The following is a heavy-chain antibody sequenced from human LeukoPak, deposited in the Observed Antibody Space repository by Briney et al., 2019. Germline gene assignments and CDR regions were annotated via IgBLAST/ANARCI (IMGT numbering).Heavy chain of an antibody. Sequence: SETLSLTCTVSAASISSSSHHWGWIRQPPGKGLEWIGEINHSGSTNYNPSLKSRVTISVDTSKNQFSLKLSSVTAADTAVYYCARGPLGYCSSTSCYSWGRIDYWGQGTLVTVSS. CDR2: INHSGST. J-gene: IGHJ4*02. D-gene: IGHD2-2*02. CDR3: ARGPLGYCSSTSCYSWGRIDY. CDR1: AASISSSSHH. V-gene: IGHV4-39*07.